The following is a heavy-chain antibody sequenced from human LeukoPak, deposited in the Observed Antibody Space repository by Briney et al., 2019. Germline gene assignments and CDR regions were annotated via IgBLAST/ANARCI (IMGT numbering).Heavy chain of an antibody. J-gene: IGHJ4*02. Sequence: RPSETLSLTCTVSGGSITNYYWSWIRQPPGKGLEWIGYIYYSGSTKYKSSLKSRVTISVDTSKNQFSLKLSSVTAADTAVYYCARGKEVITMLRGLKPGYYFDYWGQGTLVTVSS. CDR2: IYYSGST. CDR3: ARGKEVITMLRGLKPGYYFDY. D-gene: IGHD3-10*01. V-gene: IGHV4-59*01. CDR1: GGSITNYY.